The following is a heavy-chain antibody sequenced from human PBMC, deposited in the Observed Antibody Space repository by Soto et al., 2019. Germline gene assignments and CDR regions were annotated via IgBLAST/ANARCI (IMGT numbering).Heavy chain of an antibody. J-gene: IGHJ6*02. Sequence: ASVKVSCKASGYTFTSYGISWVRQAPGQGLEWMGWISAYNGNTNYAQKLQGRVTMATDASTSTAYMELRSLRSDDTAVYYCAREGGKSRVYPRYYGLDVWGQGTTVTVSS. CDR1: GYTFTSYG. V-gene: IGHV1-18*01. CDR2: ISAYNGNT. CDR3: AREGGKSRVYPRYYGLDV.